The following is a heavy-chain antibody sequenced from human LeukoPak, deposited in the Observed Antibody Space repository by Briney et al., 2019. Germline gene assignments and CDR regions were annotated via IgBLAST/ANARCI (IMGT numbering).Heavy chain of an antibody. CDR1: GFTSDDYA. J-gene: IGHJ4*02. D-gene: IGHD2-8*01. Sequence: PGGCLRLSCAASGFTSDDYAMHWVRQAPGKGLEWVSLISWDGGSTYYADSVKGRFTISSDNSKTSLYLQMNSLRAEDTAVYYCARGPIPVLMVYAINWGQGTLVTVSS. CDR3: ARGPIPVLMVYAIN. CDR2: ISWDGGST. V-gene: IGHV3-43D*03.